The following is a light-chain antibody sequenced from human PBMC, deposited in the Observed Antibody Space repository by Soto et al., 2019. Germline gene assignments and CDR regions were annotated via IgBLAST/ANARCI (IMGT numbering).Light chain of an antibody. CDR2: EVS. CDR1: SSDVGGYNY. Sequence: QSVLTQPASVSGSPGQSIAISRTGTSSDVGGYNYVSWYQQHPGKAPKLMIYEVSNRPSGVSNRFSGSKSGNTASLTISGLQAEDEADYYCSSFTSSSTFVFGTGTKLTVL. CDR3: SSFTSSSTFV. V-gene: IGLV2-14*01. J-gene: IGLJ1*01.